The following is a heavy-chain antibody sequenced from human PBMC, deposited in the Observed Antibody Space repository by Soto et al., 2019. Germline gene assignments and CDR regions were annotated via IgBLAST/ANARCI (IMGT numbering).Heavy chain of an antibody. D-gene: IGHD6-13*01. J-gene: IGHJ4*02. CDR2: IDNGGST. V-gene: IGHV4-30-4*01. CDR3: ARAPSGNKVDS. CDR1: GGSISTVNYW. Sequence: QVQLQESGPGLVKPSHTLSLTCTVSGGSISTVNYWLSWIRQSPDMVLAWIGHIDNGGSTYNHPSLVRRVTMAVDTSQNQLPLTLSSVSAAYTAVYYCARAPSGNKVDSWGQGTLVTVSS.